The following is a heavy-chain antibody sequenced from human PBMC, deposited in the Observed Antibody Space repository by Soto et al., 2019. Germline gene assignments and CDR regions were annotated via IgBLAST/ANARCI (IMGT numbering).Heavy chain of an antibody. CDR1: GGSLRGFY. Sequence: VQLQQWGAGLLKPSETLSLTCAVYGGSLRGFYWSWIRQAPGKGLEWIGEINHSGSTNYNQSLKSRVTISVDTSKNQFYLKLRSLTAADTAVYYCVREGHYDLWGYYYGMDVWGQGTTVTVSS. CDR3: VREGHYDLWGYYYGMDV. D-gene: IGHD3-3*01. CDR2: INHSGST. J-gene: IGHJ6*02. V-gene: IGHV4-34*01.